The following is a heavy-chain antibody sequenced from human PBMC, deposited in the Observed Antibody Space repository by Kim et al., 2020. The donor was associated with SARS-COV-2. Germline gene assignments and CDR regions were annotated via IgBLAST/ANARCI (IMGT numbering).Heavy chain of an antibody. CDR1: GYSFSSQW. D-gene: IGHD1-1*01. V-gene: IGHV5-10-1*01. CDR3: PERPVNGY. J-gene: IGHJ4*02. Sequence: GESLKISCKGSGYSFSSQWITRVRQVPGKGLEWMGRIDLRDSYTTHNTPFQGHVTISADKSISTAYLPRSSLKAPDTASYFCPERPVNGYWGKGTLVTFS. CDR2: IDLRDSYT.